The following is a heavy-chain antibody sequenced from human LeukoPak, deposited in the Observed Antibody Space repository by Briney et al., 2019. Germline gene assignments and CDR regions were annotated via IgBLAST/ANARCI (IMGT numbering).Heavy chain of an antibody. CDR3: ARDSSRTTTPAFDI. Sequence: SETLSLTCAVSGYSISSGYYWGWIRQPPGKALEWIGSLYHSGSTYYNPSLKSRVTISVDTSKNQFSLKLSSVTAADTAVYYCARDSSRTTTPAFDIWGQGTMVTVSS. J-gene: IGHJ3*02. V-gene: IGHV4-38-2*02. CDR1: GYSISSGYY. CDR2: LYHSGST. D-gene: IGHD4-17*01.